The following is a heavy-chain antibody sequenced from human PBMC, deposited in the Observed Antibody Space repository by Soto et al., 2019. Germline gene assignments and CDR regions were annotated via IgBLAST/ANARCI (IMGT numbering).Heavy chain of an antibody. J-gene: IGHJ4*02. CDR3: ARGSNPFDY. CDR2: VNGDGSTT. Sequence: EVQLVESGGGLVQPGGSLRLSCAASGFTFSSYWMRWVRQAPGKGLVWVSRVNGDGSTTNYADSVKGRFTISRDNAKNTLWLQMDSLRDEDTAVYYCARGSNPFDYWGQGTLVTVSP. V-gene: IGHV3-74*01. CDR1: GFTFSSYW.